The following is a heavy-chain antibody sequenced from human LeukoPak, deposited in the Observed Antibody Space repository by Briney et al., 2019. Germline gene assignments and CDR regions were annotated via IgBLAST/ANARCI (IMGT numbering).Heavy chain of an antibody. J-gene: IGHJ6*02. CDR1: GYTFTSYA. CDR3: AREPILTGYNNHYYYYGMDV. D-gene: IGHD3-9*01. V-gene: IGHV1-3*01. CDR2: INAGNGNT. Sequence: ASVTVSCKASGYTFTSYAMHWVRQAPGQRLEWMGWINAGNGNTKYSQKFQGRVTITRDTSASTAYMELSSLRSEDTAVYYCAREPILTGYNNHYYYYGMDVWGQGTTVTVSS.